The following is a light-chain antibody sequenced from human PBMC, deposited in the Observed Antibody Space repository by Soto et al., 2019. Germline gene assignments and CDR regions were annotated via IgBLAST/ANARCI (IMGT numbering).Light chain of an antibody. CDR3: SSYTSGSTLVV. CDR1: SSDVGGYNY. CDR2: EVS. V-gene: IGLV2-14*01. Sequence: QSVLTQPASVSGSPGQSITISCTGTSSDVGGYNYVSWYQQHPGKAPKHMIYEVSNRPSEVSNRFSGSKSGNTASLTISGLQAEDESNCYCSSYTSGSTLVVFGGGTKLTVL. J-gene: IGLJ2*01.